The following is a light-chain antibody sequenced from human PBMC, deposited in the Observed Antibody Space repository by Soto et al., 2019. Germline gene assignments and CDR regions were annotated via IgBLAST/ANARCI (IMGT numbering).Light chain of an antibody. CDR2: WAS. Sequence: DIVMTQSPESLAVSLGERATINCKSSQSVLYSSNNKNYLAWYQQKPGQPPKLLIYWASTRESGVPDRFSGSGSGTDFTLTISSLQSEDFAVYYCQQYNNWPPLTFGGGTKVDIK. J-gene: IGKJ4*01. CDR3: QQYNNWPPLT. CDR1: QSVLYSSNNKNY. V-gene: IGKV4-1*01.